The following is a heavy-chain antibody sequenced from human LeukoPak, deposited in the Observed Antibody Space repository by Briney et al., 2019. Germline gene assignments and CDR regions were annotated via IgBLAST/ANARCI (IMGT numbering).Heavy chain of an antibody. Sequence: GGSLRLSCAASGFTVSSNYMSWVRQAPGKGLEWVSVIYSGGSTYYADSVKGRFTISRDNSKNTLYLQKNSLRAEDTAVYYCARDRYYSNYYYYGMDVWGQGTTVTVSS. J-gene: IGHJ6*02. V-gene: IGHV3-66*01. D-gene: IGHD4-11*01. CDR1: GFTVSSNY. CDR2: IYSGGST. CDR3: ARDRYYSNYYYYGMDV.